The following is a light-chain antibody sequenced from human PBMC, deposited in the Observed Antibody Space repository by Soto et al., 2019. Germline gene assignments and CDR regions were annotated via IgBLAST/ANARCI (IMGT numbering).Light chain of an antibody. CDR2: GAS. CDR3: QQRSNWPLT. V-gene: IGKV3-11*01. Sequence: PGERATLSCRASQSISSYLAWYQQKPGQAPRLLIYGASNRATGIPARFSGSGSGTDFTLTISSLESEDFAVYYCQQRSNWPLTFGGGTKVDIK. CDR1: QSISSY. J-gene: IGKJ4*01.